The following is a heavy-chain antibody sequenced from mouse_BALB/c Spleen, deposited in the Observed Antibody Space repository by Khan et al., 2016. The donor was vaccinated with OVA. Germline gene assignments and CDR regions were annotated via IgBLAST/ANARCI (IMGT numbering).Heavy chain of an antibody. J-gene: IGHJ3*01. CDR3: ARDYGYDEGFGY. CDR2: IYPGDGNT. CDR1: GYTFTSYY. D-gene: IGHD2-2*01. V-gene: IGHV1S56*01. Sequence: QVQLQQSGPELVKPGASVKMSCKASGYTFTSYYIHWVRQRPGQGLEWIGWIYPGDGNTQYNENFKGKTTLTEDKSSSTAYMLISTLTSEDSAIXFCARDYGYDEGFGYWGQGTLVTVSA.